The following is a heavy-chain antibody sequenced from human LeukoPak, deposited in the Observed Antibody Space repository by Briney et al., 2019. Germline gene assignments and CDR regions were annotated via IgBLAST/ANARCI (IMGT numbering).Heavy chain of an antibody. CDR1: GYTFTNYY. Sequence: ASVKVSCKASGYTFTNYYMNWVRQTPGQGLEWMGIINLNGGTTSYAQKFQGRVTMTRDMSTSTVYMELNSLRAEDTAVYYCAKEGYYDSSGYPYYFDYWGQGTLVTVSS. V-gene: IGHV1-46*01. CDR3: AKEGYYDSSGYPYYFDY. J-gene: IGHJ4*02. D-gene: IGHD3-22*01. CDR2: INLNGGTT.